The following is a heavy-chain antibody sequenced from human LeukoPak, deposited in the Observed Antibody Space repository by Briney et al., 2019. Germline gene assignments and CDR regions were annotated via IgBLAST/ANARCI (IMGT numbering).Heavy chain of an antibody. CDR1: GGSISSSSYY. CDR2: IYYSGST. CDR3: ARGIAVVGIVGP. J-gene: IGHJ5*02. V-gene: IGHV4-39*07. D-gene: IGHD6-19*01. Sequence: SETLSLTCTVSGGSISSSSYYWGWIRQPPGKGLEWIGSIYYSGSTYYNPSLKSRVTISVDTSKNQFSLKLSSVTAADTAVYYCARGIAVVGIVGPWGQGTLVTVSS.